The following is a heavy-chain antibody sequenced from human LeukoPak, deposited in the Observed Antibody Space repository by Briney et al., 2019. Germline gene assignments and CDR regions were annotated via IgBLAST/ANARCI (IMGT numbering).Heavy chain of an antibody. CDR2: IYYSGST. V-gene: IGHV4-34*09. Sequence: SETLSLTCAVYGGSFSGYYWSWIRQPPGKGLEWIGYIYYSGSTYYNPSLKSRVTISVDTSKNQFSLKLSSVTAADTAVYYCARVRDILTGYLFDYWGQGTLVTVSS. CDR3: ARVRDILTGYLFDY. J-gene: IGHJ4*02. D-gene: IGHD3-9*01. CDR1: GGSFSGYY.